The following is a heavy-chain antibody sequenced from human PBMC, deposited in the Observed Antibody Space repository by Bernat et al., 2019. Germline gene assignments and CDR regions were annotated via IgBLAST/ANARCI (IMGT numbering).Heavy chain of an antibody. Sequence: QVQLQESGPGLVKPSQTLSLTCTVSGGSISSGGYYWSWIRQHPGKGLEWIGYIYYSGSTYYNPSPKSRVTISVDTSKNQFSMKLSSVTAADTAVYYCARDGWDYGSGTFEPWGQGTLVTVSS. J-gene: IGHJ5*02. CDR2: IYYSGST. CDR3: ARDGWDYGSGTFEP. D-gene: IGHD3-10*01. CDR1: GGSISSGGYY. V-gene: IGHV4-31*03.